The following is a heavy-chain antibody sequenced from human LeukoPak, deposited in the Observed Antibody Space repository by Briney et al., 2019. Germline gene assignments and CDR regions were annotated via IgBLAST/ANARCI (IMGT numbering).Heavy chain of an antibody. Sequence: SETLSLTCTVSGGSISSGSYYWSWIRQPAGKGLEWIGRIYTSGSTNYNPSLKSRVTISVDTSKNQFSLKLSSVTAADTAVYYCARGPLHLRGLFDPWGQGTLVTVSS. V-gene: IGHV4-61*02. J-gene: IGHJ5*02. CDR2: IYTSGST. CDR1: GGSISSGSYY. CDR3: ARGPLHLRGLFDP. D-gene: IGHD3-10*01.